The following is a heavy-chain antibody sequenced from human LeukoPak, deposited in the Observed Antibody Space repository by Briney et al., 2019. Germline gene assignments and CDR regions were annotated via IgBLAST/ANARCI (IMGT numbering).Heavy chain of an antibody. CDR3: ARVRHSSGYTDNWFDP. V-gene: IGHV1-69*05. CDR1: GGTFSSYA. J-gene: IGHJ5*02. Sequence: SVKVASKASGGTFSSYATSWVRQAPGQGLEWMGGIIPIVGTAKYAQKFQGRLTITTDESTSTASMELSSLRSEDTAVYYCARVRHSSGYTDNWFDPWGQGPLVTVSS. D-gene: IGHD3-22*01. CDR2: IIPIVGTA.